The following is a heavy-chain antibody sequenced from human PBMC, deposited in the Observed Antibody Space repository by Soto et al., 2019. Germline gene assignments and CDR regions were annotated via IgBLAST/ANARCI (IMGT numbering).Heavy chain of an antibody. CDR3: SRDRRAMNDY. CDR2: ISSNGGTT. D-gene: IGHD5-18*01. V-gene: IGHV3-64*01. Sequence: PGGSLRLSCAASGFTFSTYAMQWVRQAPGKGLEFVSSISSNGGTTNYAYSVKGRFTISRDNSRDTLYLQMGSLRPEDMAVYYCSRDRRAMNDYWGQGTLVTVSS. J-gene: IGHJ4*02. CDR1: GFTFSTYA.